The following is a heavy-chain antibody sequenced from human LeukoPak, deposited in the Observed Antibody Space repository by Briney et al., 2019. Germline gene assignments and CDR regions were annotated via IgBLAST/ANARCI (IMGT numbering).Heavy chain of an antibody. V-gene: IGHV1-18*01. CDR1: GYTFTSYG. D-gene: IGHD2-2*01. CDR2: ISAYNGNT. CDR3: ARDLYCSSTSCFMAYYYGMDV. J-gene: IGHJ6*02. Sequence: ASVKVSCKASGYTFTSYGISWVRQAPGQGLEWMGWISAYNGNTNYAQKLQGRVTMTTDTSTSTAYMELRSLRSDDTAVYYCARDLYCSSTSCFMAYYYGMDVWGQGTTVTVSS.